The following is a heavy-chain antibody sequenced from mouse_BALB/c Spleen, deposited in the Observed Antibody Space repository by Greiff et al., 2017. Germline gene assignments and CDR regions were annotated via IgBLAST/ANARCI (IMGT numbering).Heavy chain of an antibody. CDR1: GYTFTSYN. CDR3: ARSGYYGSSYGVMDY. CDR2: IYPGNGDT. Sequence: QVQLKQPGAELVKPGASVKMSCKASGYTFTSYNMHWVKQTPGQGLEWIGAIYPGNGDTSYNQKFKGKATLTADKSSSTAYMQLSSLTSEDSAVYYCARSGYYGSSYGVMDYWGQGTSVTVSS. D-gene: IGHD1-1*01. V-gene: IGHV1-12*01. J-gene: IGHJ4*01.